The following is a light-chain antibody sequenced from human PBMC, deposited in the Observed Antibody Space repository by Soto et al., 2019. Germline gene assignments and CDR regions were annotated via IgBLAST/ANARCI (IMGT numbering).Light chain of an antibody. CDR1: QSVTSN. J-gene: IGKJ1*01. Sequence: EIVMTQSPATLSVSPGERVTLSCRASQSVTSNLAWYQQKPGQAPILLIFGASTRATGLPARFSGSGSGTEFTLTITSLWSEHFAVYYCQQYNHWRPTFGHGTKADIK. CDR2: GAS. CDR3: QQYNHWRPT. V-gene: IGKV3-15*01.